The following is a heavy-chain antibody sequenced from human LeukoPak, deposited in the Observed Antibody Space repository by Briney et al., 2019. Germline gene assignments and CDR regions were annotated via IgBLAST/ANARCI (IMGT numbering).Heavy chain of an antibody. D-gene: IGHD5-12*01. CDR2: INPSGGST. V-gene: IGHV1-46*04. Sequence: ASVKVSCKASGYTFTSYYMHWVRQDPAQGLEWMGLINPSGGSTSYAQKLQGRVTMTRDTSTSTVYMELSSLRSEDTAVYYCAREDVATTLDYWGQGTLVTVSS. CDR1: GYTFTSYY. CDR3: AREDVATTLDY. J-gene: IGHJ4*02.